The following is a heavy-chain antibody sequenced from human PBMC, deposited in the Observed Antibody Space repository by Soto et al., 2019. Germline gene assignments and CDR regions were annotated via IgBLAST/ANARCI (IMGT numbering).Heavy chain of an antibody. Sequence: EVHLVESGGGLVQPGGSLRLSCVASGITLSSYEMNWVRQAPGKGLEWVSYISGSGSPRYYADSVRGRFAISRDNTKNSLYLQMNSLRAEDTAVYYCASLFRISPRYFDLWGRGTLVTVSS. CDR1: GITLSSYE. V-gene: IGHV3-48*03. J-gene: IGHJ2*01. CDR3: ASLFRISPRYFDL. D-gene: IGHD2-21*01. CDR2: ISGSGSPR.